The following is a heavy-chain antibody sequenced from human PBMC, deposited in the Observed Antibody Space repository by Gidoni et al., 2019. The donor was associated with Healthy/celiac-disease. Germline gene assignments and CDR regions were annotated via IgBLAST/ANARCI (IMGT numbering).Heavy chain of an antibody. V-gene: IGHV4-59*01. CDR1: GGSISSYY. CDR2: IYYSGST. Sequence: QVQLQESGPGLVKPSETLSLTCTVSGGSISSYYWSWIRQPPGKGLEWIGYIYYSGSTNYNPSLKIRVTISVDTAKNQFSLKLSSVTAADTAVYYCARAWYSSGWYWDYWGQGTLVTVSS. D-gene: IGHD6-19*01. J-gene: IGHJ4*02. CDR3: ARAWYSSGWYWDY.